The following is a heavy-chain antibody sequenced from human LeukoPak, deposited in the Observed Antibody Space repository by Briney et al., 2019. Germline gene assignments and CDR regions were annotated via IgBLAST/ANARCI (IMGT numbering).Heavy chain of an antibody. CDR1: GCTFSSYG. D-gene: IGHD1-14*01. CDR2: ISYDGSNK. CDR3: AKDSGAITNYYYYYMDV. J-gene: IGHJ6*03. V-gene: IGHV3-30*18. Sequence: PGGSLRLSCAASGCTFSSYGMHWVRQAPGKGLEWVAVISYDGSNKYYADSVKGRFTISRDNSKNTLYLQMNSLRAEDTAVYYCAKDSGAITNYYYYYMDVWGKGTTVTVSS.